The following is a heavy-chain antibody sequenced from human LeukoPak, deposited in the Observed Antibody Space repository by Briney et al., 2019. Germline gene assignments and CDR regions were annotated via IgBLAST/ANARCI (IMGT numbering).Heavy chain of an antibody. CDR3: ARDSWPEVVRFDY. D-gene: IGHD1-14*01. Sequence: SETLSLTCTVSGYSISSGYYWGWIRQPPGMGLEWIGSIHHSGSAYYNPSLKSRVTISVDTSKNQFSLRLSSVTAADTAVYYCARDSWPEVVRFDYWGQGTLVTVSS. CDR2: IHHSGSA. J-gene: IGHJ4*02. CDR1: GYSISSGYY. V-gene: IGHV4-38-2*02.